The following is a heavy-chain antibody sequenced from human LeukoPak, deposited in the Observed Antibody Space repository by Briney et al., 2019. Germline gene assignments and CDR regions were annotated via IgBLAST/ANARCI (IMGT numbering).Heavy chain of an antibody. V-gene: IGHV1-69*02. CDR3: AGNYRHYYYGMDV. CDR2: IIPILGIA. Sequence: ASVKVSCKASGGTFSSYTISWVRQAPGQGLEWMGRIIPILGIANYAQKFQGRVTITADKSTSTAYMELRSLRSDDTAVYYCAGNYRHYYYGMDVWGQGTTVTVSS. J-gene: IGHJ6*02. D-gene: IGHD1-7*01. CDR1: GGTFSSYT.